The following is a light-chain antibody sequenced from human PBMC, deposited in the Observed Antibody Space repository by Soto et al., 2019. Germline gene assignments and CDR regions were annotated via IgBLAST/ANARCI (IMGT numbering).Light chain of an antibody. J-gene: IGKJ4*01. CDR2: SAS. CDR1: QSVSGW. Sequence: DIQMTQSPSTLSASVGDRVTITCRASQSVSGWLAWYQQKPGKAPELLIYSASTLETGVPSRFSGSGSVREYTLTVSSLQPDDFATYYCQQYESYPLTFGGGTKVEIK. CDR3: QQYESYPLT. V-gene: IGKV1-5*03.